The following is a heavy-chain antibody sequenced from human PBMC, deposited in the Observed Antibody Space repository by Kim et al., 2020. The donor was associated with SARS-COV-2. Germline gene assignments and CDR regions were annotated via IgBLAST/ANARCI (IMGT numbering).Heavy chain of an antibody. CDR1: GFTFSSYG. CDR3: ARLNRGGGSYGSPDYYYYYGMDV. Sequence: GGSLRLSCAASGFTFSSYGMHWVRQAPGKGLEWVAVIWYDGSNKYYADSVKGRFTISRDNSKNTLYLQMNSLRAEDTAVYYCARLNRGGGSYGSPDYYYYYGMDVWGQGTTVTVSS. J-gene: IGHJ6*02. CDR2: IWYDGSNK. D-gene: IGHD5-18*01. V-gene: IGHV3-33*01.